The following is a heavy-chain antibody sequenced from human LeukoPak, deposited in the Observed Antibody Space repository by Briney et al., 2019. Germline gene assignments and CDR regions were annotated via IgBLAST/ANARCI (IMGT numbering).Heavy chain of an antibody. Sequence: SETLSLTCTVSGGSISSSSYYWGWIRQPPGKGLEWIGSIYYSGSTNYNPSLKSRVTISVDTSKNQFSLKLSSVTAADTAVYYCARAPPGDWFDPWGQGTLVTVSS. V-gene: IGHV4-39*07. CDR2: IYYSGST. D-gene: IGHD3-10*01. CDR1: GGSISSSSYY. J-gene: IGHJ5*02. CDR3: ARAPPGDWFDP.